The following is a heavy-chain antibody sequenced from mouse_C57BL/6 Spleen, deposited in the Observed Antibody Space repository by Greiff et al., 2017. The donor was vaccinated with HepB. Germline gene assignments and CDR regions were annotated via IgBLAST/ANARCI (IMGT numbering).Heavy chain of an antibody. CDR3: AREGDYEDY. J-gene: IGHJ2*01. CDR1: GYTFTSYW. Sequence: QVQLQQPGAELVKPGASVTLSCKASGYTFTSYWLQWVKQRPGQGLEWIGSIDPSASYTNYNQKFKGKATLTVDTSSSTAYMQLSSLTSEDSAVYYCAREGDYEDYWGQGTTLTVSS. D-gene: IGHD2-4*01. V-gene: IGHV1-50*01. CDR2: IDPSASYT.